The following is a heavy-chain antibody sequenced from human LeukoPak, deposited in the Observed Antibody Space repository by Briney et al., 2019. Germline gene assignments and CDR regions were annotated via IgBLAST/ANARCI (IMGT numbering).Heavy chain of an antibody. J-gene: IGHJ4*02. CDR3: AKTAEYYGSGNIDY. Sequence: QPGGSLRLSCAASGFTFSNYAMSWVRQAPGKGLECVSSINFSGGDSTYYADSVKGRFTISRDNSKNTLYLQMNSLRAEDTAIYYCAKTAEYYGSGNIDYWGQGTLVTVSS. CDR1: GFTFSNYA. D-gene: IGHD3-10*01. CDR2: INFSGGDST. V-gene: IGHV3-23*01.